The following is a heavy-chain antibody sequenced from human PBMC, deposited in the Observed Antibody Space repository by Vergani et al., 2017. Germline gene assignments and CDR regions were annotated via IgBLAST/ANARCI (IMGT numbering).Heavy chain of an antibody. CDR3: ARDQWDDDGPRGWFAP. V-gene: IGHV4-4*07. Sequence: QLQLQESGPGLLKPSETLSLTCSVSGASISSYFWSWIRQPAGKGLEWLGRVHTDGTAYYNPSLRTRVRLSADLCQSQFSLKMTSLTAADTAVYFCARDQWDDDGPRGWFAPWGQGILVTVSS. CDR2: VHTDGTA. D-gene: IGHD5-24*01. J-gene: IGHJ5*02. CDR1: GASISSYF.